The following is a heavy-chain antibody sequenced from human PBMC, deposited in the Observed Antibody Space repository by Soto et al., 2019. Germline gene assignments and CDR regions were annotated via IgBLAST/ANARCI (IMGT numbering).Heavy chain of an antibody. CDR2: ISSTSSHI. V-gene: IGHV3-21*01. CDR3: ARDPAADGYYGIDV. D-gene: IGHD6-13*01. Sequence: EVQLVESGGGLVKPGGSLRLSCVASEFSFSTYNMNWVRQAPGKGLEWVSFISSTSSHIHYADSVKGRFTISRDNAKNSLYLQINSLRAEDTAVYYCARDPAADGYYGIDVWGQGTTVTVSS. J-gene: IGHJ6*02. CDR1: EFSFSTYN.